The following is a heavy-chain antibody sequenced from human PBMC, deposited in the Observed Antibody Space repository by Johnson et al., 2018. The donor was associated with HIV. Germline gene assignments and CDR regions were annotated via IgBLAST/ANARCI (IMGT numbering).Heavy chain of an antibody. CDR2: IYSDDST. J-gene: IGHJ3*02. D-gene: IGHD6-13*01. CDR3: AKDWARIAAAQFDI. CDR1: GFTFSSYA. V-gene: IGHV3-NL1*01. Sequence: QMQLVESGGGVVQPGRSLRLSCAASGFTFSSYAMHWVRQAPGKWLEWVSGIYSDDSTYYADSVKGRFTISRDNSKNTLYLQMNSLRAEDTAVYYCAKDWARIAAAQFDIWGQGTMVTVSS.